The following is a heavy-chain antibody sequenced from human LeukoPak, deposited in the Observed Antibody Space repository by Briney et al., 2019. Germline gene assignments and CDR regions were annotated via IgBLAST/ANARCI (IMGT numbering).Heavy chain of an antibody. V-gene: IGHV4-61*02. Sequence: KPSETLSLTCTVSVGSISSGSYYWSWIRQPAGKGLEWIGRIYTSGSTNYNPSLKSRVTISVDTSKNQFSLKLSSVTAADTAVYYCARDEIRFLEWLYWGQGTLVTVSS. CDR1: VGSISSGSYY. D-gene: IGHD3-3*01. CDR2: IYTSGST. CDR3: ARDEIRFLEWLY. J-gene: IGHJ4*02.